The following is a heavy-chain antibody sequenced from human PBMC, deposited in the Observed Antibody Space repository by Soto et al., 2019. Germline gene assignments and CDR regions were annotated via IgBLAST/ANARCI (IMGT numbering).Heavy chain of an antibody. Sequence: HVQLQESGPGLVKPSQTLSLTCTVSGGSISSDYYYWSWIRQPPGKGLEWLAFIYYTGSTYYNPSLKSLLTISIDTSTNQFSLSLRSVTAADTAVYYCATVRAQYFDYWGQGTLVTVSS. V-gene: IGHV4-30-4*01. CDR2: IYYTGST. CDR1: GGSISSDYYY. J-gene: IGHJ4*02. CDR3: ATVRAQYFDY.